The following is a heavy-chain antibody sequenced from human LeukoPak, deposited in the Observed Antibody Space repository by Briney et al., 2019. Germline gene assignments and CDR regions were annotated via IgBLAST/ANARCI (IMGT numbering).Heavy chain of an antibody. CDR2: INHSGST. V-gene: IGHV4-34*01. J-gene: IGHJ5*02. D-gene: IGHD3-22*01. CDR3: ARRGPRGYYYDSSGLNWFDP. Sequence: PSETLSLTCAVYGGSFSGYYWSWIRQPPGKGLEWIGEINHSGSTNYNPSLKSRVTISVDTSKNQFSLKLSSVTAADTAVYYCARRGPRGYYYDSSGLNWFDPWGQGTLVTVSS. CDR1: GGSFSGYY.